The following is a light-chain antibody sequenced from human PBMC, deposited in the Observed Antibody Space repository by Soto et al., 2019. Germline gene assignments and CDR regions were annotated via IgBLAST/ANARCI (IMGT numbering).Light chain of an antibody. CDR3: QPSNCYSGA. V-gene: IGKV1-5*03. J-gene: IGKJ1*01. CDR1: QTISSW. Sequence: DIQFHQSRSTLCRDVGYSVMITVLASQTISSWLAWYQQKPGKAPKLLIYKASTLKSGVPSRFSGSLYGKEVTLAICAVQPDQLNRYSDQPSNCYSGALDRGTKVDIK. CDR2: KAS.